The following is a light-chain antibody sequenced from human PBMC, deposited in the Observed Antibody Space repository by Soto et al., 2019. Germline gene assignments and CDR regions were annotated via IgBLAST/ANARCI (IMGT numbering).Light chain of an antibody. V-gene: IGKV3-11*01. Sequence: EIVMTQSPATLSLSPGERVTLSCRASQSVGKYLVWYQQKPGQAPRLLIYDASNRATGIPARFSGSGSGTDFTLTISSLEPEDLAVYYCQQRGNRPPWTFGQGTKVDIK. CDR3: QQRGNRPPWT. CDR1: QSVGKY. J-gene: IGKJ1*01. CDR2: DAS.